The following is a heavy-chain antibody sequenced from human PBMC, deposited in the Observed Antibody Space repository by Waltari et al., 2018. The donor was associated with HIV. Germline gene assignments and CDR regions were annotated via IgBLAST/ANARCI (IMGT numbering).Heavy chain of an antibody. CDR2: INPNSRET. CDR3: ASVTDSGTALAN. V-gene: IGHV1-2*02. CDR1: GYTFTAYF. J-gene: IGHJ4*02. D-gene: IGHD3-10*01. Sequence: QVHLVKSGAEVKKPGSSVRGSCKTPGYTFTAYFFYWVRQAPGRALEWVGMINPNSRETKSAQRLEGRVTLTRDLSTSTGYMELSRLTPDDTAVYFCASVTDSGTALANWGQGTLISVSS.